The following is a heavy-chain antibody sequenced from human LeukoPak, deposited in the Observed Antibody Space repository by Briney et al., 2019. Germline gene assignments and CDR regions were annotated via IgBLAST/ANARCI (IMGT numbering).Heavy chain of an antibody. J-gene: IGHJ3*02. Sequence: AASVKVSCKASGGTFSSYASSWVRQAPGQGLEWMGRIIPIFGIANYAQKFQGRVTITADKSTSTAYMELSSLRSEDTAVYYCASPWTSENAFDIWGQGTMVTVSS. V-gene: IGHV1-69*04. CDR3: ASPWTSENAFDI. D-gene: IGHD3/OR15-3a*01. CDR2: IIPIFGIA. CDR1: GGTFSSYA.